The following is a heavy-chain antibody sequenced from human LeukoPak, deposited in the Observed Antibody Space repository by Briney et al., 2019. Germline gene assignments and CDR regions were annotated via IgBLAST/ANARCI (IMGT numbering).Heavy chain of an antibody. V-gene: IGHV3-53*01. J-gene: IGHJ4*02. D-gene: IGHD3-16*01. CDR2: IFSGGST. Sequence: GGSLRLSCADSGFTVSSNYMSWVRQAPGKGPECVSLIFSGGSTYYADSVKGRFTISRDNSKNTLYLQMNSLRAEDTAVYYCARDLAFSSWGQGTLVTVSS. CDR3: ARDLAFSS. CDR1: GFTVSSNY.